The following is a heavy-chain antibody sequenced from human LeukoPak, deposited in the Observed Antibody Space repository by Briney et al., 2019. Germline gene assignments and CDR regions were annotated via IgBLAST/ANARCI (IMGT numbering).Heavy chain of an antibody. CDR1: GGSFSGYY. V-gene: IGHV4-34*01. D-gene: IGHD1-7*01. Sequence: SETLSLTCAVYGGSFSGYYWSWIRQPPGKGLEWIGEINHSGSTNYNPSLKSRVTISVDTSKNQFSLKLSPVTAADTAVFYCARQNFALNWFDPWGQGTLVTVSS. CDR2: INHSGST. J-gene: IGHJ5*02. CDR3: ARQNFALNWFDP.